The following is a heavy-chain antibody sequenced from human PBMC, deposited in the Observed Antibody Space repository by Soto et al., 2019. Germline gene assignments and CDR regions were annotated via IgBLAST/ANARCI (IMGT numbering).Heavy chain of an antibody. CDR3: ARSGKGYFSSTSCYAGLANDY. CDR1: GGSFSGYY. J-gene: IGHJ4*02. D-gene: IGHD2-2*01. Sequence: SETLSLTCAVYGGSFSGYYWSWIRQPPGKGLEWIGEINHSGSTNYNPSLKSRVTISVDTSKNQFSLKLSSVTAADTAVYYCARSGKGYFSSTSCYAGLANDYWCQGTLVTVSS. CDR2: INHSGST. V-gene: IGHV4-34*01.